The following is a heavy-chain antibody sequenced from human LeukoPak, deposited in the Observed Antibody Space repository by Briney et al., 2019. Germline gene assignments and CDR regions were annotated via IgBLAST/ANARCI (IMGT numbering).Heavy chain of an antibody. V-gene: IGHV3-7*01. CDR3: ARDGAAAGTRWSVWDY. Sequence: GGSLRRSGAGSGFTFSSYWMSWVRHAPGKGLEWLANIKQDGSEKYYVDAVKGRFTISRGNAKNSLYLQMNSLRAEDTAVYYCARDGAAAGTRWSVWDYWGQGTLVTVSS. J-gene: IGHJ4*02. D-gene: IGHD6-13*01. CDR1: GFTFSSYW. CDR2: IKQDGSEK.